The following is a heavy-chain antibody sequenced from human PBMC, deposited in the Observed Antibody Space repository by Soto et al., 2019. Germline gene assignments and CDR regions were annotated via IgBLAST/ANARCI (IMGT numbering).Heavy chain of an antibody. V-gene: IGHV4-30-2*01. J-gene: IGHJ5*02. Sequence: PSETLSLTCAVSGGSISSGGYSWSWIRQPPGKGLEWIGYIYHSGSTYYNPSLKSRVTISVDRSKNQFSLKLSSVTAADTAVYYCARGLPEGAGPIAARPNWFDPWGQGTLVTVSS. D-gene: IGHD6-6*01. CDR2: IYHSGST. CDR1: GGSISSGGYS. CDR3: ARGLPEGAGPIAARPNWFDP.